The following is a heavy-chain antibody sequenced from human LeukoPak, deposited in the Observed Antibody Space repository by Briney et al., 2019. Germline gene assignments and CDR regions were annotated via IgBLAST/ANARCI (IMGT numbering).Heavy chain of an antibody. Sequence: SETLSLTCAAYGGSFSGYYWSWIRQPPGKGLEWIGEINHSGSTNYNPSLKSRVTISVDTSKNQFSLKLSSVTAADTAVYYCAYGARAVAGRSYYYYYGMDVWGKGTTVTVSS. J-gene: IGHJ6*04. CDR2: INHSGST. CDR1: GGSFSGYY. V-gene: IGHV4-34*01. D-gene: IGHD6-19*01. CDR3: AYGARAVAGRSYYYYYGMDV.